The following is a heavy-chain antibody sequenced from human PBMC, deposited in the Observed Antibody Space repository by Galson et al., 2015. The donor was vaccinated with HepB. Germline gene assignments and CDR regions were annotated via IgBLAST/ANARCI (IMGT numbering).Heavy chain of an antibody. V-gene: IGHV1-69*04. CDR2: IIPILGIA. Sequence: SVKVSCKASGGTFSSYAISWVRQAPGQGLEWMGRIIPILGIANYAQKFQGRVTITADKSTSTAYMELSSLRSEDTAVYYCAIRIPGSHFDYWGQGTLVTVSS. CDR3: AIRIPGSHFDY. CDR1: GGTFSSYA. J-gene: IGHJ4*02. D-gene: IGHD3-10*01.